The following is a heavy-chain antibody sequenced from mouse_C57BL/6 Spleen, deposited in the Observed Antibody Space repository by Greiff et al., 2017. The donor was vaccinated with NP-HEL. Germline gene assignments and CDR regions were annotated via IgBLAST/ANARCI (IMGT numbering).Heavy chain of an antibody. V-gene: IGHV1-80*01. CDR3: ARSEAQATGDY. CDR1: GYAFSGYW. CDR2: IYPGDGDT. Sequence: QVQLQQSGAELVKPGASVKISCKASGYAFSGYWMNWVKQRPGKGLEWIGQIYPGDGDTTYNGKFTGKATLTADKSSSTAYLQLSSLTSEDSAVYFCARSEAQATGDYWGQGTTLTVSS. D-gene: IGHD3-2*02. J-gene: IGHJ2*01.